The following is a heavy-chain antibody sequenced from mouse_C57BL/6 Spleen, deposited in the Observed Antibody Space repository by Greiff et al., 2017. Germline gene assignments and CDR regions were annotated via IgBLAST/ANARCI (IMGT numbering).Heavy chain of an antibody. V-gene: IGHV1-69*01. D-gene: IGHD2-4*01. CDR1: GYTFTSYW. CDR2: IDPSASYT. CDR3: ARGNYDYDGRAMDY. J-gene: IGHJ4*01. Sequence: QVQLQQPGAELVMPGASVKLSCKASGYTFTSYWMHWVKPRPGQGLEWIGEIDPSASYTKYHQKFKGKSTLTVDKSSSTAYMQLSSLTSEDSAVDYCARGNYDYDGRAMDYWGQGTSVTVSS.